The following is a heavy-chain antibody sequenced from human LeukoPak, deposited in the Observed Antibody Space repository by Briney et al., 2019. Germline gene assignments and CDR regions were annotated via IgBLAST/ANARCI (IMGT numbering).Heavy chain of an antibody. D-gene: IGHD3-10*01. J-gene: IGHJ4*02. Sequence: ASVKVSCKASGYTFAAYNFHWVRQAPGQGLEWMGWINPNSGGTNYAQKFQGRVTMTRDTSISTVYMEVSRLRSDDTAVYYCTRGAGSSFFDYWGQGTLVTVSS. CDR1: GYTFAAYN. CDR2: INPNSGGT. V-gene: IGHV1-2*02. CDR3: TRGAGSSFFDY.